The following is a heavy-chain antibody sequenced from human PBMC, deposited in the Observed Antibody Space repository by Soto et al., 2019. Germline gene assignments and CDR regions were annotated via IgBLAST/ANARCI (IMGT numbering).Heavy chain of an antibody. D-gene: IGHD5-12*01. CDR3: ARDVDIVATIDY. V-gene: IGHV3-21*01. J-gene: IGHJ4*02. Sequence: GGSLRLSCAASGFTFSSYAMSWVRQAPGKGLEWVSSISSSSSYIYYADSVKGRFTISRDNAKNSLYLQMNSLRAEDTAVYYCARDVDIVATIDYWGQGTLVTVSS. CDR1: GFTFSSYA. CDR2: ISSSSSYI.